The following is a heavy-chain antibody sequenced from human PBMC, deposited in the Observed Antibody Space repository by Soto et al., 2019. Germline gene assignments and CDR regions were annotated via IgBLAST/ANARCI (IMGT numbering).Heavy chain of an antibody. CDR2: IWYDGSNK. Sequence: QVQLVESGGGVVQPGTSLRLSCAASGFTFSTYGMHWVRQAPGKGLEWVAVIWYDGSNKYPGDSLKGRFTISRDNSKNTLYLQINNLRAEDTAVYYCGRDGALGDTAVVDSWGQGTLVTVSS. D-gene: IGHD5-18*01. CDR3: GRDGALGDTAVVDS. J-gene: IGHJ4*02. CDR1: GFTFSTYG. V-gene: IGHV3-33*01.